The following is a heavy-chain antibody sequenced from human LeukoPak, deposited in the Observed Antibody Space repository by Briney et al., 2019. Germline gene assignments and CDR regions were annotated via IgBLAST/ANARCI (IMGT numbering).Heavy chain of an antibody. J-gene: IGHJ4*02. CDR1: GGSFSGYY. CDR3: ARLRDNGAFDY. CDR2: INHSGST. D-gene: IGHD3-10*01. Sequence: PSETLSLTCAVYGGSFSGYYWSWIRQPPGKGLEWIGEINHSGSTNYNPSLKSRVTISVDTSKNQFSLKLSSVTAADTAVYYCARLRDNGAFDYWGQGTLVTVSS. V-gene: IGHV4-34*01.